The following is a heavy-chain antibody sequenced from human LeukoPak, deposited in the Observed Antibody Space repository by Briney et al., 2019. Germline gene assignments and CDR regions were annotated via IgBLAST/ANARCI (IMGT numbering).Heavy chain of an antibody. CDR1: GFTVSSNY. Sequence: GGSLRLSCAASGFTVSSNYMSWVRQAPGKGLEWVSFIYSGSTHYSDSVKGRFTISRDNSKNTLYLQMNSLRAEDTAVYYCARRAGAYSHPYDHWGQGALVTVSS. V-gene: IGHV3-53*01. CDR2: IYSGST. J-gene: IGHJ4*02. D-gene: IGHD4/OR15-4a*01. CDR3: ARRAGAYSHPYDH.